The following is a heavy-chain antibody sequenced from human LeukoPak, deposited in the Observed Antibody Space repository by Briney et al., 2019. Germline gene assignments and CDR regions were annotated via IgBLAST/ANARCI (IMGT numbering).Heavy chain of an antibody. CDR3: ARSFTSDCCHKAPADY. CDR2: IKNDGTTT. Sequence: GGSLRLSCAASGFTFSNYWMHWVRQAPGKGLLWVSRIKNDGTTTNYADSVKGRFTISRDNAKNTLYLKMNSLRAEDTAVYYCARSFTSDCCHKAPADYWGQGTLVTVSS. D-gene: IGHD2-21*02. V-gene: IGHV3-74*01. CDR1: GFTFSNYW. J-gene: IGHJ4*01.